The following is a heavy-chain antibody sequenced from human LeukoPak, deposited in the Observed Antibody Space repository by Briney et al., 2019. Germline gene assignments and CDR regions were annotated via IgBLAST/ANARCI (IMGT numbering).Heavy chain of an antibody. CDR3: AKDSSSWYLGYYYYMDV. CDR1: GFTFGNYW. D-gene: IGHD6-13*01. J-gene: IGHJ6*03. V-gene: IGHV3-74*01. Sequence: GGSLRLSCAASGFTFGNYWMHWVRQAPGKGLVWVSRINTDGSRTDYADSVKGRFTISRDNAKNTVYLQMNSLRAEDTAVYYCAKDSSSWYLGYYYYMDVWGKGTTVTISS. CDR2: INTDGSRT.